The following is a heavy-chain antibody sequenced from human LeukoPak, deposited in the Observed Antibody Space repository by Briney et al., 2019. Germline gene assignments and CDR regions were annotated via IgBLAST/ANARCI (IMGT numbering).Heavy chain of an antibody. CDR3: ARLLRYLDEDAAFDI. CDR2: IIPIFGTA. D-gene: IGHD3-9*01. Sequence: ASVKVSCKASGGTFSSYAISWVRQAPGQGLEWMGGIIPIFGTANYAQKFQGRVTITADKSTSTAYMELSSLRSEDTAVYYCARLLRYLDEDAAFDIWGQGTMVTVSS. V-gene: IGHV1-69*06. J-gene: IGHJ3*02. CDR1: GGTFSSYA.